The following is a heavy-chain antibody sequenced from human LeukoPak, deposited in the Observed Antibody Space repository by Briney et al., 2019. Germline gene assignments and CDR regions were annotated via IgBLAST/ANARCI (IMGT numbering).Heavy chain of an antibody. Sequence: GGSLKLSCAASGFTFSGSAMHWVRQASGKGLEWVGRTRSKANSYATVYAASVKGRFTISRDDSKNTAYLQMNSLKTEDTAVYYCTRSGCTNGVCQDYYYYYYMDVWGKGTTVTVSS. CDR1: GFTFSGSA. J-gene: IGHJ6*03. CDR2: TRSKANSYAT. D-gene: IGHD2-8*01. CDR3: TRSGCTNGVCQDYYYYYYMDV. V-gene: IGHV3-73*01.